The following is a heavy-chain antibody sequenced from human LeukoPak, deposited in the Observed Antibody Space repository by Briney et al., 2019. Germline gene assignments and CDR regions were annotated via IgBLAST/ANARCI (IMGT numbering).Heavy chain of an antibody. CDR1: GGSISSSSYY. J-gene: IGHJ5*02. CDR3: ARFAYCGGDCYPPYNWFDP. Sequence: SGTLSLTCTVSGGSISSSSYYWGWIRQPPGKGLEWIGSIYYSGSTYYNPSLKSRVTISVDTSKNQFSLKLSSVTAADTAVYYCARFAYCGGDCYPPYNWFDPWGQGTLVTVSS. D-gene: IGHD2-21*01. V-gene: IGHV4-39*01. CDR2: IYYSGST.